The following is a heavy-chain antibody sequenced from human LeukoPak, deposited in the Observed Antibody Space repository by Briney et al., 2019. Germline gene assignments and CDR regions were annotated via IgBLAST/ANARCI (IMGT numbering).Heavy chain of an antibody. Sequence: GGSLRLSCATSGFTFNRFSFRWVRQAPGKGLEWVASIYVTGNYINYADSVKGRVTISRDNAKNSVYLQMNSLRAEDTAVYYCAREFNTIGNFDEWGQGALVTVSS. V-gene: IGHV3-21*06. CDR3: AREFNTIGNFDE. CDR1: GFTFNRFS. J-gene: IGHJ4*02. D-gene: IGHD1-14*01. CDR2: IYVTGNYI.